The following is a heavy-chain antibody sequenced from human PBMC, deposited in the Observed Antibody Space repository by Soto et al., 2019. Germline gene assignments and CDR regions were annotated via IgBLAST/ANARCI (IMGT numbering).Heavy chain of an antibody. CDR2: IIPIFGTA. Sequence: QVQLVQSGAEVKKPVSSVKVSCKASGGTFSSYAISWVRQAPGQGLEWMGGIIPIFGTANYAQKFQGRVTITADKSTSTASMELSSLRSEDTAVYYCARGVVGATKDYYYGMDVWGQGTTVTVSS. J-gene: IGHJ6*02. CDR3: ARGVVGATKDYYYGMDV. D-gene: IGHD1-26*01. V-gene: IGHV1-69*06. CDR1: GGTFSSYA.